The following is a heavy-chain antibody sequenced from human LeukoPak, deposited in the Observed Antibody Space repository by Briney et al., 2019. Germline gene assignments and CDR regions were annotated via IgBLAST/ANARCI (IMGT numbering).Heavy chain of an antibody. J-gene: IGHJ4*02. V-gene: IGHV4-59*01. Sequence: SETLSLTCTVSNGSISSYYWSWIRQPPGKGLEWIGYIYYIGSTNYNPSLKSRVTISVDTSKNHFSLKLSSVTAADTAVYCCARWSNWVFDYWGQGTLVTVSS. CDR3: ARWSNWVFDY. D-gene: IGHD1-1*01. CDR1: NGSISSYY. CDR2: IYYIGST.